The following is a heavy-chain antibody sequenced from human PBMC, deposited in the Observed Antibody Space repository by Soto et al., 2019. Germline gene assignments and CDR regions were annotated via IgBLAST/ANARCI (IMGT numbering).Heavy chain of an antibody. Sequence: EVQLLESGGGLVQPGGSLRLSCAASGFTFSSYAMSWVRQAPGKGLEWVSAISGSSGSTYYADSVKGRFTISRDNSKNTLYLQMNSLRAEDTAVYYCAKHLTMVRGVDYWGQGTLVTVSS. V-gene: IGHV3-23*01. D-gene: IGHD3-10*01. J-gene: IGHJ4*02. CDR2: ISGSSGST. CDR1: GFTFSSYA. CDR3: AKHLTMVRGVDY.